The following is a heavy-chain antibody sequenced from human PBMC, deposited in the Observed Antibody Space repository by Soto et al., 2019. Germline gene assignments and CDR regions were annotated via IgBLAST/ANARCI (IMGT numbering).Heavy chain of an antibody. CDR3: AVYEGDEGGILDY. V-gene: IGHV1-69*13. D-gene: IGHD3-9*01. Sequence: SVKVSCKASGGTFSSYSISWVRQAPGQGLEWMGGIIPIFGTANYAQKFQGRVTITADESTSTAYMELSSLRSEDTAVYYCAVYEGDEGGILDYWARGPRVPVSS. CDR1: GGTFSSYS. CDR2: IIPIFGTA. J-gene: IGHJ4*02.